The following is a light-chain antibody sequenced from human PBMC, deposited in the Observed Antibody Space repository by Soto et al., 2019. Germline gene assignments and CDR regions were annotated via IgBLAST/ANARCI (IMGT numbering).Light chain of an antibody. J-gene: IGKJ1*01. V-gene: IGKV2-40*01. CDR1: QSLFDSDDGTTY. CDR2: TLS. CDR3: QHYTTFPPCT. Sequence: DIEMTQTPLSLPVTPGAPASISCRSSQSLFDSDDGTTYLAWYLQKPGQSPQLLIYTLSYRASGVPDRFSGSGSGTDFTLKISSLQSEDFAVYHCQHYTTFPPCTSVRRTKLNIK.